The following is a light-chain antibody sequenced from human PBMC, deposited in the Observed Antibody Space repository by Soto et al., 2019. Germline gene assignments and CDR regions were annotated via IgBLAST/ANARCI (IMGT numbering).Light chain of an antibody. V-gene: IGKV1-5*01. J-gene: IGKJ5*01. CDR3: QQLNSYLIT. Sequence: DIQLTQSPSTLSAAVGDSVTITCRASQNIRNLLAWYQQKPGKAPKPLIYDASTLKTGVPSRFSGSGSGTDFTLTISSLQPEDFATYYCQQLNSYLITFGQVTRLEIK. CDR1: QNIRNL. CDR2: DAS.